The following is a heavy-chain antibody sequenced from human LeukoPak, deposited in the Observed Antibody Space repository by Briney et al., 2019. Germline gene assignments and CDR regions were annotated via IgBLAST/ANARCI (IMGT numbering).Heavy chain of an antibody. CDR1: GYTFGSDD. CDR2: INPNNGNI. J-gene: IGHJ3*02. CDR3: ARSDHNSWNAFDI. D-gene: IGHD1-26*01. V-gene: IGHV1-8*03. Sequence: ASVKVSCTASGYTFGSDDINWVRQATGQGLEWMVLINPNNGNIGYAQKFQGRVTSTRNTPISTAYMELSSLTSEDTTVYYCARSDHNSWNAFDIWGQGTMVTVSS.